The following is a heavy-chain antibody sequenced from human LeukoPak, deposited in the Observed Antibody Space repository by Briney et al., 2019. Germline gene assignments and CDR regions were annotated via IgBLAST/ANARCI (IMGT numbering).Heavy chain of an antibody. J-gene: IGHJ4*02. D-gene: IGHD2-15*01. CDR3: ARPYCGGGSCHDYFDY. CDR2: INPHTGGT. V-gene: IGHV1-2*02. Sequence: ASVKVSCKAPGYTFTGYYMHWVRQAPGQGLEWMGWINPHTGGTNYAQKFQGRVTMTRDASISTAYMELSRLRSDDTAVYYCARPYCGGGSCHDYFDYWGQGTLVTVSS. CDR1: GYTFTGYY.